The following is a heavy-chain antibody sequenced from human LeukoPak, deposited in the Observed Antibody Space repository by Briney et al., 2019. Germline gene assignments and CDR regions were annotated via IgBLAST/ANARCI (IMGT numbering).Heavy chain of an antibody. Sequence: PGGSLRLSCAASGFTFSSYLMHWVRQAPGKGLVWVSRINSDGSSTSYADSVKGRFTISRDNAKNTLYLQMNSLRAEDTAVYYCAVTGYSSSWYAFDYWGQGTLVTVSS. J-gene: IGHJ4*02. V-gene: IGHV3-74*01. D-gene: IGHD6-13*01. CDR2: INSDGSST. CDR1: GFTFSSYL. CDR3: AVTGYSSSWYAFDY.